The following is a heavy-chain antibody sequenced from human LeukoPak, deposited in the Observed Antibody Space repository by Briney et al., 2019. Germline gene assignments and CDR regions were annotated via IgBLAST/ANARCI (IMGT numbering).Heavy chain of an antibody. CDR3: AKRAFMQLESADY. V-gene: IGHV3-23*01. J-gene: IGHJ4*02. Sequence: AGGSLRLSCAASGFTFSSYAMSWVRQAPGKGLEWVSAISGSGGSTYYADSVKGRFTVSRDNSKNTLYLQMNSLRAEDTAVYYCAKRAFMQLESADYWGQGTLVTVSS. D-gene: IGHD1-1*01. CDR1: GFTFSSYA. CDR2: ISGSGGST.